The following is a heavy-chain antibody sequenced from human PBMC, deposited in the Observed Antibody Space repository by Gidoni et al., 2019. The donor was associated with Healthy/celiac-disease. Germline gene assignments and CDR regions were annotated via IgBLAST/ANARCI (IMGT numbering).Heavy chain of an antibody. CDR2: ISGSGGST. CDR1: GFPFSSYA. V-gene: IGHV3-23*01. J-gene: IGHJ3*02. D-gene: IGHD6-6*01. Sequence: EVQLLESGGGLVQPGGSLRLSCAASGFPFSSYAMSWVRQAPGKGLEWVSAISGSGGSTYYADSVKGRFTISRDNSKNTLYLQMNSLRAEDTAVYYCAKGGSSSPDAFDIWGQGTMVTVSS. CDR3: AKGGSSSPDAFDI.